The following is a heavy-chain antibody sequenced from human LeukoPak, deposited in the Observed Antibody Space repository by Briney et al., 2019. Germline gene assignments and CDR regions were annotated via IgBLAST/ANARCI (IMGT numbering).Heavy chain of an antibody. D-gene: IGHD3-22*01. CDR1: GGSISSYY. V-gene: IGHV4-59*01. CDR2: IYYSGST. J-gene: IGHJ4*02. CDR3: ARVTGYMIEDYFDY. Sequence: PSETLSLTCTVSGGSISSYYWSWIRQPPAKGLEWIGYIYYSGSTNYNPSLKSRVTISVDTSKNQFSLRLSSVTAADTAVYYCARVTGYMIEDYFDYWGQGTLVTVSS.